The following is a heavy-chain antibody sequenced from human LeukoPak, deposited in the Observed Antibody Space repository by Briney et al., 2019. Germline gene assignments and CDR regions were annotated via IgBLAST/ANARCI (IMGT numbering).Heavy chain of an antibody. CDR1: GFTFSSYA. CDR3: AKDKTFYYDKSGFYYFDY. Sequence: PGGSLRLSCAASGFTFSSYAMSWVRQAPGKGLEWVSAISDSGRKTYYADSVKGRFTISRDNSKNTLDLQMNSLRAEDTAVFYCAKDKTFYYDKSGFYYFDYWGQGTLVTVSS. J-gene: IGHJ4*02. V-gene: IGHV3-23*01. D-gene: IGHD3-22*01. CDR2: ISDSGRKT.